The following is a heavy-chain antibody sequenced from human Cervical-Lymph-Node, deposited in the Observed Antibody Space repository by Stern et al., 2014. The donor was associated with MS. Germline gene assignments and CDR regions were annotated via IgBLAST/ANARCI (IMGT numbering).Heavy chain of an antibody. Sequence: VQLVQSGGGVVRPGRSLRLSCATSGFTFSRYDVLWVRQAPGKGLEWVAAISYDGSNKFYGDSVKCRFTISRDNSKNTLFLQMNNLRPEDSGVYHCARDRLDGDYVYYYGLDVWGQGTTVTVSS. CDR3: ARDRLDGDYVYYYGLDV. V-gene: IGHV3-30*03. CDR1: GFTFSRYD. CDR2: ISYDGSNK. D-gene: IGHD4-17*01. J-gene: IGHJ6*02.